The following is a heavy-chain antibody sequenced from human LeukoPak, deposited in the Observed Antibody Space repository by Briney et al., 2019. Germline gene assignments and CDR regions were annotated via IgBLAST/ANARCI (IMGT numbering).Heavy chain of an antibody. V-gene: IGHV3-9*01. D-gene: IGHD3-9*01. CDR1: GFTFDDYA. CDR2: ISWNSGSI. Sequence: AGGSLRLSCAASGFTFDDYAMHWVRQAPGKGLEWVSGISWNSGSIGYADSVKGRLTISRDNAKNSRYLQMNSLRAEERALYYCAKPLREYYDIWAGTVFDYWGQGTLVTVSS. CDR3: AKPLREYYDIWAGTVFDY. J-gene: IGHJ4*02.